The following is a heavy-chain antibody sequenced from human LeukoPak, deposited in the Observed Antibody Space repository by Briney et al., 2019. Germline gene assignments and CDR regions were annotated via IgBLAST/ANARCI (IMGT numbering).Heavy chain of an antibody. CDR2: IYPGDSDT. D-gene: IGHD6-13*01. CDR1: GYSFTSYW. J-gene: IGHJ5*02. Sequence: GESLKISCKGSGYSFTSYWIGWVRQMPGKGLEWMGIIYPGDSDTRYSPSLQGQVIISADKSISTAFLQWSSLKASDTAMYYCARHSRAYSTDNWFDPWGQGTLVTVSS. V-gene: IGHV5-51*01. CDR3: ARHSRAYSTDNWFDP.